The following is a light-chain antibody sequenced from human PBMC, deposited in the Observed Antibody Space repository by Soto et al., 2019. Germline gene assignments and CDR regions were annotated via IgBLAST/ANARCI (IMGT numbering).Light chain of an antibody. J-gene: IGKJ2*01. CDR2: AAS. CDR1: QGISSY. V-gene: IGKV1-9*01. CDR3: QQRNSYPRT. Sequence: IQLTQSPSSLSASVGDRVTITCRASQGISSYLAWYQQKPGKAPKLLIYAASTLQSGVPSRFSGSGSGTDFTLTIISLQPEDSATYYCQQRNSYPRTFGQGTKLEMK.